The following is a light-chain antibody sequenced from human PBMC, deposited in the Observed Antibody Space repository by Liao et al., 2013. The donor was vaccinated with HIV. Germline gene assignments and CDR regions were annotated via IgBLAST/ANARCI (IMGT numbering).Light chain of an antibody. CDR1: KLGDKY. CDR2: QDS. Sequence: SYELTQPPSVSVSPGQTASITCSGDKLGDKYACWYQQKPGQSPVLVIYQDSKRPSGIPERFSGSKSGNTATLAISRVEAGDEADYFCQLWDSSDDSYVFGTGSRVTVL. CDR3: QLWDSSDDSYV. V-gene: IGLV3-1*01. J-gene: IGLJ1*01.